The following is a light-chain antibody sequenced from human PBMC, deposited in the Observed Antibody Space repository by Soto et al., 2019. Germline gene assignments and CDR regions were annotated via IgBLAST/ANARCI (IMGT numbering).Light chain of an antibody. V-gene: IGKV3-15*01. CDR3: QQYNNWPYT. CDR1: QSVGSN. Sequence: EIVMTQSPVTLSVSPGERAALSCRASQSVGSNFAWYQQRPGQAPRVLIYGTSTRATGVPARFSGSGSGTDFTLTISSLQSEDFAVYYCQQYNNWPYTFGRGTRLEIK. J-gene: IGKJ2*01. CDR2: GTS.